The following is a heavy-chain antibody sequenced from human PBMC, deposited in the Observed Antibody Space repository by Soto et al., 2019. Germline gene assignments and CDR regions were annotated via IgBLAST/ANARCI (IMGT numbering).Heavy chain of an antibody. Sequence: GGSLRLSCAGSGFTFSNYAVNWVRQAPGKGLEWVAVILYDGSVQHYADSVKGRFTVSRDNSKNTVYLQMNSLTPEDTATYYCAREESVAALNWFDPWGQGTLVTVSS. CDR1: GFTFSNYA. J-gene: IGHJ5*02. D-gene: IGHD6-6*01. CDR2: ILYDGSVQ. V-gene: IGHV3-30-3*01. CDR3: AREESVAALNWFDP.